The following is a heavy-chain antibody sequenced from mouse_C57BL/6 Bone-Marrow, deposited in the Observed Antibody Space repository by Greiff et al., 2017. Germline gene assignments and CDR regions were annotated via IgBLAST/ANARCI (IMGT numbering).Heavy chain of an antibody. Sequence: EVQLQQSGAELVRPGASVKLSCTASGFNIKDDYMHWVKQRPEQGLEWIGWIDPENGDTEYASKFQGKATITADTSSNTAYLQLSSLTSEDTAVYYCTTGRFMTTVVATNFDVWGTGTTVTVSS. CDR1: GFNIKDDY. V-gene: IGHV14-4*01. CDR2: IDPENGDT. D-gene: IGHD1-1*01. J-gene: IGHJ1*03. CDR3: TTGRFMTTVVATNFDV.